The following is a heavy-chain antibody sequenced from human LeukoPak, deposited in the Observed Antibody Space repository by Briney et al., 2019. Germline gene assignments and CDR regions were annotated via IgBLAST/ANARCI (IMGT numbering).Heavy chain of an antibody. V-gene: IGHV4-59*01. J-gene: IGHJ4*02. D-gene: IGHD2-2*01. Sequence: SETLSLNCTVSGGSISSYYWSWIRQPPGKGLKWIVYLYYSGSTNYNTSLKSRVTISVVTSKNQFSLKLSSVTAADTALYYCARAREIVPAAMFGRRFYFDYWGQGTLVTVSS. CDR1: GGSISSYY. CDR2: LYYSGST. CDR3: ARAREIVPAAMFGRRFYFDY.